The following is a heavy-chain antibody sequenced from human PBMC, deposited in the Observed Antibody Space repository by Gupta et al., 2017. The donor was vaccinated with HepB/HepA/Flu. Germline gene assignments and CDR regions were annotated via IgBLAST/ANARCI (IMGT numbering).Heavy chain of an antibody. J-gene: IGHJ4*02. CDR3: ARDYGPFDY. V-gene: IGHV3-30-3*01. CDR1: GFTSSSYA. D-gene: IGHD3-10*01. Sequence: QVQLVESGGGVVQPGRSLRLSCAASGFTSSSYAMHWVRQAPGKGLEWVAVISYDGSKKYYADSVKGRFTISRDNSKNTLYLQMNSLRAEDTAVYDCARDYGPFDYWGQGTLVTVSS. CDR2: ISYDGSKK.